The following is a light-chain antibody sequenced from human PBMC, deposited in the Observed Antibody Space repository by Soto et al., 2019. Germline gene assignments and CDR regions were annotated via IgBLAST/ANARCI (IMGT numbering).Light chain of an antibody. CDR3: AAWDDSLNGHV. CDR2: TTN. Sequence: QSVLTQPHSASGTPGQRVNIYCSGSSSNIGTSSVHWFQQLPGTAPKLLISTTNQRPSGVPERFSGSKSGTSASLAISGLQSEDEADYYCAAWDDSLNGHVFGTGTKVTVL. CDR1: SSNIGTSS. V-gene: IGLV1-44*01. J-gene: IGLJ1*01.